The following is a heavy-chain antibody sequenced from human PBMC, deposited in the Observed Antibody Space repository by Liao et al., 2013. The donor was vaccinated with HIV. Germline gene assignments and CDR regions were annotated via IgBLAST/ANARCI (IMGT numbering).Heavy chain of an antibody. CDR3: ARVSIFDAFDI. CDR2: IYTSGST. D-gene: IGHD3-9*01. V-gene: IGHV4-4*07. J-gene: IGHJ3*02. CDR1: GGSISSYY. Sequence: QVQLQESGPGLVKPSETLSLTCTVSGGSISSYYWSWIRQPAGKGLEWIGRIYTSGSTNYNPSLRSRVTISKDSSKKQFSLKLTSVTAADTAVYYCARVSIFDAFDIWGQGTVVTVSS.